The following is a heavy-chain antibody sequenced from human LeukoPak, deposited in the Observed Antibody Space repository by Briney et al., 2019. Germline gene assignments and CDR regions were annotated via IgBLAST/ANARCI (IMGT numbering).Heavy chain of an antibody. D-gene: IGHD1-26*01. CDR2: INQGGSVQ. CDR3: AKARWEPNFDY. V-gene: IGHV3-7*03. Sequence: SGGSLRLSCAASGFTFRSYWMSWVRQAPGKGLEWVANINQGGSVQYYMDSVKGRFTVSRDNAKNSLYLQMNSLTTEDTALYYCAKARWEPNFDYWGQGTLVTVSS. J-gene: IGHJ4*02. CDR1: GFTFRSYW.